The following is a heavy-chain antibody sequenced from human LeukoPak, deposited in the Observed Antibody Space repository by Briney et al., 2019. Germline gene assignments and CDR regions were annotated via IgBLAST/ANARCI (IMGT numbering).Heavy chain of an antibody. V-gene: IGHV3-9*01. CDR3: AKDLVPGIAAAGDAFDI. Sequence: GRSLRLSCAASGFTFDDYAMHWVRQAPGKGLEWVSGISWNSGSIGYADSVKGRFTISRDNAKNSLYLQMNSLRAEDTALYYCAKDLVPGIAAAGDAFDIWGQGTMVTVSS. D-gene: IGHD6-13*01. CDR2: ISWNSGSI. J-gene: IGHJ3*02. CDR1: GFTFDDYA.